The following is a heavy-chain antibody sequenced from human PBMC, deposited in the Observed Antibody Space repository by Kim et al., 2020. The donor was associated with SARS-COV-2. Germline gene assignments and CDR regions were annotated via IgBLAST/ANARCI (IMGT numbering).Heavy chain of an antibody. D-gene: IGHD6-19*01. V-gene: IGHV4-4*09. CDR3: ASSYSSGWGGNFDY. J-gene: IGHJ4*02. Sequence: NPSLKSRVTISVDTSKNQFSLKLSSVTAADTAVYYCASSYSSGWGGNFDYWGQGTLVTVS.